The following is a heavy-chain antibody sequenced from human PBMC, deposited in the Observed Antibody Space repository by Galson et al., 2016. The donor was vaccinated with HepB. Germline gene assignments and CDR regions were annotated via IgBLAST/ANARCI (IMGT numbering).Heavy chain of an antibody. CDR3: ARDACNGDCYVPDWFDP. Sequence: SLRLSCAASGFTFSSYNMNWVRQAPGKGLEWIAYISNSGPTKRYADSVKGRFTVSRDKAKNPLYLQMHSLRDEDTAVYYCARDACNGDCYVPDWFDPWGQGTLVSVS. CDR2: ISNSGPTK. V-gene: IGHV3-48*02. CDR1: GFTFSSYN. J-gene: IGHJ5*02. D-gene: IGHD2-21*02.